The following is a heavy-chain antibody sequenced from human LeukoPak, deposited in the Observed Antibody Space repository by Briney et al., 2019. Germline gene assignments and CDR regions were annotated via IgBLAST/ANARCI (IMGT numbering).Heavy chain of an antibody. J-gene: IGHJ5*02. CDR3: ARGAPRMRIAAAGTSHRWFDP. V-gene: IGHV4-39*07. Sequence: PSETLSLTCTVSGGSISSSGYYWGWIRQPPGKGLEWIGTMYHSGSTNYNPSLKSRVTISVDTSKNQFSLKLSSVTAADTAVYYCARGAPRMRIAAAGTSHRWFDPWGQGTLVTVSS. CDR1: GGSISSSGYY. CDR2: MYHSGST. D-gene: IGHD6-13*01.